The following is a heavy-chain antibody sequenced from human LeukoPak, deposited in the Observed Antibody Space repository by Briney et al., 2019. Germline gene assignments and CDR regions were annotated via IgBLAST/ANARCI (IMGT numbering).Heavy chain of an antibody. CDR1: GFSFSSYD. Sequence: PGGSLRLSCAGSGFSFSSYDMLWVRHATGKGLEWVSAIGSGGDTYYAGSVKGRFTISRESAKNSSYLQMNSLSAGDTAVYFCARAVAGTDEIDSWGQGTLVTVSS. J-gene: IGHJ4*02. D-gene: IGHD6-19*01. CDR2: IGSGGDT. V-gene: IGHV3-13*01. CDR3: ARAVAGTDEIDS.